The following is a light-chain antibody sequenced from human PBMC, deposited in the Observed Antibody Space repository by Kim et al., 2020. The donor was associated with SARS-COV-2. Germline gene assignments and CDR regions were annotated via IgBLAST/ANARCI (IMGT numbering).Light chain of an antibody. CDR2: AAS. J-gene: IGKJ2*01. V-gene: IGKV1-39*01. Sequence: SSLGDRVPMTCRASQSITSFLNWYQQKPGKALNLLIFAASNLQSGAPSRFSGSGFGTDFTLTISSLQPEDLATYYCQQSYSSPFTFGQGTKVDIK. CDR3: QQSYSSPFT. CDR1: QSITSF.